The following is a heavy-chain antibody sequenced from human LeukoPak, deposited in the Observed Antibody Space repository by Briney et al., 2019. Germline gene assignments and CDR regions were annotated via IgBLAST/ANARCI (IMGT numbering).Heavy chain of an antibody. D-gene: IGHD2-2*02. CDR2: TNPNSGGT. Sequence: ASVKVSCKASGYTFTGYYMHWVRQAPGQGLEWMGWTNPNSGGTNYAQKFQGRVTMTRDTSISTAYMELSRLRSDDTAVYYCARKRPVYCSSTSCYTGIGWFDPWGQGTLVTVSS. V-gene: IGHV1-2*02. J-gene: IGHJ5*02. CDR1: GYTFTGYY. CDR3: ARKRPVYCSSTSCYTGIGWFDP.